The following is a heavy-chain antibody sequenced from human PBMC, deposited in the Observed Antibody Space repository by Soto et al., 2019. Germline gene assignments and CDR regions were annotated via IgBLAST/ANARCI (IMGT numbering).Heavy chain of an antibody. D-gene: IGHD1-1*01. CDR1: GFTVSSNY. J-gene: IGHJ3*02. Sequence: GGSLRLSCAASGFTVSSNYMSWFRQAPGKGLEWVSVIYSGGSTYYADSVKGRFTISRDNSKNTLYLQMNSLRAEDTAVYYCARERAQLERGRAFDIWGQGTMVTVS. CDR3: ARERAQLERGRAFDI. CDR2: IYSGGST. V-gene: IGHV3-66*01.